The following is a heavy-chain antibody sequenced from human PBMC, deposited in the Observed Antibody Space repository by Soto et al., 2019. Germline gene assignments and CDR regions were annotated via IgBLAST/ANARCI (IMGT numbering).Heavy chain of an antibody. Sequence: PSETLSLAGTVSGGSISSGGYYWSWIRQHPGKGLEWIGYIYYRGSTYYNPSLKSRVTISVDTSKNQFSLKLSSVTAADTAVYYCARAFPGIAAASFAYWGQGTLVTVSS. V-gene: IGHV4-31*03. J-gene: IGHJ4*02. CDR3: ARAFPGIAAASFAY. CDR2: IYYRGST. CDR1: GGSISSGGYY. D-gene: IGHD6-13*01.